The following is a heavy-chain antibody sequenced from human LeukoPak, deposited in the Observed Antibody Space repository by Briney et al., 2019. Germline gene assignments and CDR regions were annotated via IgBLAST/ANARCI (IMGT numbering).Heavy chain of an antibody. CDR2: INPSGGST. V-gene: IGHV1-46*01. D-gene: IGHD2-21*02. CDR3: ARGGGRGLAYCGGDCYLFYY. Sequence: ASVKVSCKASGYTFTSYYMHWVRQAPGQGLGWMGIINPSGGSTSYAQKFQGRVTMTRDTSTSTVYMELSSLRSEDTAVYYCARGGGRGLAYCGGDCYLFYYWGQGTLVTVSS. J-gene: IGHJ4*02. CDR1: GYTFTSYY.